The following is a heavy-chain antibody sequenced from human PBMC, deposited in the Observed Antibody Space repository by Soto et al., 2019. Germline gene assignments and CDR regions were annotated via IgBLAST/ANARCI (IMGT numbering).Heavy chain of an antibody. D-gene: IGHD2-15*01. CDR1: GFTFGDYA. CDR2: ISNRGDT. V-gene: IGHV3-66*01. Sequence: GGSLRLSCTASGFTFGDYAMSXFRQAPGKGLEWVSVISNRGDTHYADSVRGRFSLSRDISDNTLHLQMNNLRVEDTAVYYCAREPRYCRGGSCSITGDAYDIWGQGTMVTVSS. CDR3: AREPRYCRGGSCSITGDAYDI. J-gene: IGHJ3*02.